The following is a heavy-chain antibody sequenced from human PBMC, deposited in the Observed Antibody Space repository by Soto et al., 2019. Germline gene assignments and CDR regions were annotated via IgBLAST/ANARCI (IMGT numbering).Heavy chain of an antibody. D-gene: IGHD2-8*01. J-gene: IGHJ4*02. Sequence: SEPMSLTCSVSGGSISSGDYCWNWISQPPGKGLEWIGYIYYSGSTYYNPSLKSRITISVDTSKNHYSLKLSSVTAADTAVYYCDGEAGYCSNGVCRWGEGTLVTVSS. CDR3: DGEAGYCSNGVCR. CDR1: GGSISSGDYC. V-gene: IGHV4-30-4*01. CDR2: IYYSGST.